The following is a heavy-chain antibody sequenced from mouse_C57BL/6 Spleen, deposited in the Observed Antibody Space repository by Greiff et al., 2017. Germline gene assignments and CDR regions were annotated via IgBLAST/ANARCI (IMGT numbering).Heavy chain of an antibody. J-gene: IGHJ4*01. D-gene: IGHD2-3*01. Sequence: EVKVEESGEGLVKPGGSLKLSCAASGFTFSSYAMSWVRQTPEKRLEWVAYISSGGDYIYYADTVKGRFTISRDNARNTLYLQMSSLKSEDTAMYYCTREGSMMVTFYAMDYWGQGTSVTVSS. CDR1: GFTFSSYA. CDR3: TREGSMMVTFYAMDY. CDR2: ISSGGDYI. V-gene: IGHV5-9-1*02.